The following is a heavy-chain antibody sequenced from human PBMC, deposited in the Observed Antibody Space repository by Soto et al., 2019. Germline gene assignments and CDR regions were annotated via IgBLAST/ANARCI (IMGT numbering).Heavy chain of an antibody. V-gene: IGHV1-2*02. CDR2: INPNSGGT. CDR1: GYTFTGYY. Sequence: SVKVSCKASGYTFTGYYIHWVRQAPGQGLEWMGWINPNSGGTNFAQKFQGRVTMTRDTSISTAYMELSRLTSDDTAVYYCARDRLQLWLDTLYIWGQGTMVTVSS. D-gene: IGHD1-1*01. J-gene: IGHJ3*02. CDR3: ARDRLQLWLDTLYI.